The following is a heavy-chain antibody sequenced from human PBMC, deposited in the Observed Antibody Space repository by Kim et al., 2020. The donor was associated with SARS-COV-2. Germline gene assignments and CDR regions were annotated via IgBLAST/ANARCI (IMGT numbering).Heavy chain of an antibody. J-gene: IGHJ4*02. V-gene: IGHV1-18*01. D-gene: IGHD6-19*01. Sequence: AQKLQGRVNMTTDTSTSTAYMELRSLRSDDTAVYYCARDLRIAVAKGFDYWGQGTLVTVSS. CDR3: ARDLRIAVAKGFDY.